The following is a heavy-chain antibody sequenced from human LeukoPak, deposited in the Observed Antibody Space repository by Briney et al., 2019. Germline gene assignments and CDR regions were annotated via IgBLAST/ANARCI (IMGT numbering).Heavy chain of an antibody. D-gene: IGHD3-22*01. CDR3: ARDGPPYYYDSSYFDY. J-gene: IGHJ4*02. V-gene: IGHV4-34*01. CDR2: INHSGST. Sequence: GSLRLSCAASGFTFSSYWMSWIRQPPGKGLEWIGEINHSGSTNYNPSLKSRVTISVDTSKNQFSLKLSSVTAADTAVYYCARDGPPYYYDSSYFDYGGQEPLVTVSS. CDR1: GFTFSSYW.